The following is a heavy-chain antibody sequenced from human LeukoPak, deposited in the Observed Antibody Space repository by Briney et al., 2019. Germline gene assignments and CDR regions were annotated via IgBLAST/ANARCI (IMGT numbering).Heavy chain of an antibody. CDR3: AKRGVVIRVILVGFHKEAYYFDS. CDR2: ISGSGGGT. Sequence: GGSLRLSCAVSGITLSNYGMSWVRQAPGKGLEWVAGISGSGGGTNYADSVKGRFTISRDNPKNTLYLQMNSLRAEDTAVYFCAKRGVVIRVILVGFHKEAYYFDSWGQGALVTASP. V-gene: IGHV3-23*01. CDR1: GITLSNYG. D-gene: IGHD3-22*01. J-gene: IGHJ4*02.